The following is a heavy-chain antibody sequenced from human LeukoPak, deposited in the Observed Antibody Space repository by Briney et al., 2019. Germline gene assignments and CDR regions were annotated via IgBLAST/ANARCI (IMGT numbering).Heavy chain of an antibody. CDR2: ISAYNGNT. D-gene: IGHD3-22*01. Sequence: GASVKVSCKASGYTFTGYYMHWVRQAPGQGLEWMGWISAYNGNTNYAQKLQGRVTMTTDTSTSTAYMELRSLRSDDTAVYYCAREGPNYYDSSGYPPEYFQHWGQGTLVTVSS. CDR3: AREGPNYYDSSGYPPEYFQH. V-gene: IGHV1-18*04. J-gene: IGHJ1*01. CDR1: GYTFTGYY.